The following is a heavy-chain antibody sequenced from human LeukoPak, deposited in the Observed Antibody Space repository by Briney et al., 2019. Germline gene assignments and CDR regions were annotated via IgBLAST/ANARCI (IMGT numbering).Heavy chain of an antibody. CDR2: INPNSGDT. Sequence: ASVTVSCKASGYAFTSYYIQWVRQAPGQGLECMGWINPNSGDTHFARNFQDTVTMTRDTSITTVYMSLTRLTSADTAVYYCARGPLINSRGRHAHFDFWGPGTGVTVSS. CDR3: ARGPLINSRGRHAHFDF. D-gene: IGHD3-22*01. J-gene: IGHJ4*02. CDR1: GYAFTSYY. V-gene: IGHV1-2*02.